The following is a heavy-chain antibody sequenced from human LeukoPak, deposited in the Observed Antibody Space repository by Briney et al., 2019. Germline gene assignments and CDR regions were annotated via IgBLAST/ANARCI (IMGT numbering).Heavy chain of an antibody. V-gene: IGHV3-7*01. CDR3: ARDGRGYSSGWYYYFDY. J-gene: IGHJ4*02. CDR2: IKQDGSEK. Sequence: GSLRLSCAASGFTFSSYWMSWVRQAPGKGLEWVANIKQDGSEKYYVDSVKGRFTISRDNAKNSLYLQMNSLRAEDTAVYYCARDGRGYSSGWYYYFDYWGQGTLVTVSS. D-gene: IGHD6-19*01. CDR1: GFTFSSYW.